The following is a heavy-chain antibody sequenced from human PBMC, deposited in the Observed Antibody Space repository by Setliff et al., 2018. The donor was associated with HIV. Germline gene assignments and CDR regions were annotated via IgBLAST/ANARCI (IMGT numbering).Heavy chain of an antibody. CDR3: ARVKMAYAAFDV. CDR2: IYTTGST. D-gene: IGHD4-17*01. Sequence: SETLSLTCPVSGDSTSSYYWSWIRQPPGKGLEWIGYIYTTGSTNYNPSLKSRVTLSVDTSKHQFSLKLSSVTAADTAVYYCARVKMAYAAFDVWGQGTMVTVSS. J-gene: IGHJ3*01. CDR1: GDSTSSYY. V-gene: IGHV4-4*09.